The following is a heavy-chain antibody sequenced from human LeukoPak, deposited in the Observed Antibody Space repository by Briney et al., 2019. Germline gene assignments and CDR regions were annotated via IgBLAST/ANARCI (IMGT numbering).Heavy chain of an antibody. CDR3: ARDRYSSGWYGDFDC. D-gene: IGHD6-19*01. CDR1: GFTFNSHA. V-gene: IGHV3-30-3*01. J-gene: IGHJ4*02. CDR2: ISSDGSNK. Sequence: GGSLRLSCAASGFTFNSHAMHWVRQAPGKGLEWVAVISSDGSNKYYADSVKGRFTISRDNSKNTLYLQMNSLRAEDTAVYYCARDRYSSGWYGDFDCWGQGTLVTVSS.